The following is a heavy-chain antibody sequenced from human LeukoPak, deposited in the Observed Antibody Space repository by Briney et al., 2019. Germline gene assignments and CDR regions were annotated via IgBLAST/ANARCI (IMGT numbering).Heavy chain of an antibody. D-gene: IGHD4-17*01. J-gene: IGHJ6*03. CDR2: INTNTGNP. CDR3: AREIYGDYAPNRNYYYYYYMDV. Sequence: ASVKVSCKSSGYNFTNYGISWVRQAPGQGLEWMGWINTNTGNPTYAQGFTGRFVFSLDTSVSTAYLQISSLKAEDTAVYYCAREIYGDYAPNRNYYYYYYMDVWGKGTTVTVSS. V-gene: IGHV7-4-1*02. CDR1: GYNFTNYG.